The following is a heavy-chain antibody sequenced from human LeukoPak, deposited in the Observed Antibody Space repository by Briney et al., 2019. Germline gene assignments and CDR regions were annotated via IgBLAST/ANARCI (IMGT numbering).Heavy chain of an antibody. D-gene: IGHD3-3*01. CDR2: IRSKANSYAT. V-gene: IGHV3-73*01. J-gene: IGHJ4*02. CDR1: GFTFSGSV. CDR3: AKDRSSRILFLSGIDY. Sequence: GGSLRLSCAASGFTFSGSVMHWVRQASGKGLEWVGRIRSKANSYATAYAASVEGRFTISRDNSKNTLYLQMNSLRAEDTAVYYCAKDRSSRILFLSGIDYWGQGTLVTVSS.